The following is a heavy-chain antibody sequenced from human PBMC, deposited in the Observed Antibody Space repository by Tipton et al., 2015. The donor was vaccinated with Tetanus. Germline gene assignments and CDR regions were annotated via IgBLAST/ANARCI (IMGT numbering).Heavy chain of an antibody. CDR3: TKDVGIVLFDY. Sequence: SLRLSCAASGFSFRSYGMHWVRQAPGKGLEWVAVIWYDGTNKYSADSVKGRFTISRDNSKNTMYLQMNSLRAEDTAVYYCTKDVGIVLFDYWGQGTLVTVSS. CDR2: IWYDGTNK. CDR1: GFSFRSYG. D-gene: IGHD2-8*01. V-gene: IGHV3-33*06. J-gene: IGHJ4*02.